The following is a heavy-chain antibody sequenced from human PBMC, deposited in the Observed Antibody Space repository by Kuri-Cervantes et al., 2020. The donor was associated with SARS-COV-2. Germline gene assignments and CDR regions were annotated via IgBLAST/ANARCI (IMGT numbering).Heavy chain of an antibody. CDR2: INPSVEMNPRVGT. Sequence: LSCAIYGGSFSGYYWNWIRQPPGKGLEWLGEINPSVEMNPRVGTNYNPSLKSRITISVGTSKNQFSLKLNSVTAADTAVYYCARGAGYDFGTGYQDWFFDLWGRGNLVTVSS. CDR1: GGSFSGYY. CDR3: ARGAGYDFGTGYQDWFFDL. J-gene: IGHJ2*01. V-gene: IGHV4-34*01. D-gene: IGHD3/OR15-3a*01.